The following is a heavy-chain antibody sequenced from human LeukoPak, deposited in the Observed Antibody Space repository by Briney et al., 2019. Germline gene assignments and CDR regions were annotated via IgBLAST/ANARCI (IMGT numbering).Heavy chain of an antibody. J-gene: IGHJ5*02. CDR1: GGSISSSSYY. D-gene: IGHD2-2*01. CDR2: IYYSGST. CDR3: AGYCSSTSCSLSP. V-gene: IGHV4-39*01. Sequence: SETLSLTCIVSGGSISSSSYYWGWIRQPPGKGLEWIGSIYYSGSTYYNPSLKSRVTISVDTSKNQFSLKLSSVTAADTAVYYCAGYCSSTSCSLSPWGQGTLVTVSS.